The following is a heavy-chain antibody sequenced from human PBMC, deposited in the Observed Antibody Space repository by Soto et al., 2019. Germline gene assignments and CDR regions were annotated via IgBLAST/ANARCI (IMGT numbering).Heavy chain of an antibody. D-gene: IGHD2-8*02. J-gene: IGHJ4*02. CDR1: GDSFSSYY. V-gene: IGHV4-59*01. Sequence: SETLSLTCTVFGDSFSSYYLSWIRQSPGKGLEWIGYIYSTGYTNFNPSLKSRVTMSIDPSANQFSLRLSSVSAADTAVYYCARDKITGLFDYWGQGTLVTVSS. CDR2: IYSTGYT. CDR3: ARDKITGLFDY.